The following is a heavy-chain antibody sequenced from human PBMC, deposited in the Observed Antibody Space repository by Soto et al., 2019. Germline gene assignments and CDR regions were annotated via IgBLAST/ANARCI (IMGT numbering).Heavy chain of an antibody. J-gene: IGHJ3*02. CDR1: GFTFSDYY. Sequence: PGGSLRLSCAASGFTFSDYYMSWIRQAPGKGLEWVSYISSSGSTIYYADSVKGRFTISRDNAKNSLYLQMNSLRAEDTAVYYCARDRAWGINGTRNDALDIWGQGTMVTVSS. V-gene: IGHV3-11*01. CDR2: ISSSGSTI. CDR3: ARDRAWGINGTRNDALDI. D-gene: IGHD1-7*01.